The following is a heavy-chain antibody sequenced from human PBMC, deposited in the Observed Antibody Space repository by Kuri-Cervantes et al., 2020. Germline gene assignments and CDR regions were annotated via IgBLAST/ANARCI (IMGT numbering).Heavy chain of an antibody. CDR3: ARVGCSGGSCYMEYYYVDV. V-gene: IGHV3-53*04. CDR1: GFTVSSNY. J-gene: IGHJ6*03. CDR2: IYSDAGT. Sequence: LSLTCAASGFTVSSNYMSWVRQAPGKGLEWVSVIYSDAGTYYADSVKGRFTISRHNSKNTLYLQMNSLRTDDTAVYYCARVGCSGGSCYMEYYYVDVWGKGTTVTVSS. D-gene: IGHD2-15*01.